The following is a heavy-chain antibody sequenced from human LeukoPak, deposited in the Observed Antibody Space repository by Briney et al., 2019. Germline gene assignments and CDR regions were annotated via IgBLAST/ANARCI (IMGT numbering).Heavy chain of an antibody. D-gene: IGHD4-11*01. CDR3: ARGWGGSTSTVTTRPRYFDL. CDR2: IYYSGST. J-gene: IGHJ2*01. V-gene: IGHV4-31*03. CDR1: GGSLNSGRYY. Sequence: PSETLSLTCTVSGGSLNSGRYYWNWVRQHPGKGLEWIGYIYYSGSTYYNPSLKSRVTISVDTSKNQFSLKLSSVTAADTAVYYCARGWGGSTSTVTTRPRYFDLWGRGTLVTVSS.